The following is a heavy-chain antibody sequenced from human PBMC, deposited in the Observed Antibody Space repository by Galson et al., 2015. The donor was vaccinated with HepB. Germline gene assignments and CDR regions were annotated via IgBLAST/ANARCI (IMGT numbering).Heavy chain of an antibody. J-gene: IGHJ4*02. CDR1: GDSVSSNSAA. CDR3: ARVLTSSISALNFDY. CDR2: TYYRSKWYN. V-gene: IGHV6-1*01. Sequence: CAISGDSVSSNSAAWNWIRQSPSRGLEWLGRTYYRSKWYNDYAVSVKSRITINPDTSKNQFSLQLNSVTPEDTAVYYCARVLTSSISALNFDYWGQGTLVTVSS. D-gene: IGHD6-6*01.